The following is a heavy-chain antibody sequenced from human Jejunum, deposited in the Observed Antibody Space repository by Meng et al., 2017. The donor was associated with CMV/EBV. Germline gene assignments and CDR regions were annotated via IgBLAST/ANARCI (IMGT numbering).Heavy chain of an antibody. J-gene: IGHJ4*02. D-gene: IGHD3-22*01. CDR1: W. CDR3: ARLPSKYYYDSTGYYAAYYFDD. CDR2: IKEDGGEE. Sequence: WMSWVSQAPGKGLEGVGNIKEDGGEEDNLESVKGRFSIARDNAKNSLYLQMNSLRAEDTAVYFCARLPSKYYYDSTGYYAAYYFDDWGQGTPVTVSS. V-gene: IGHV3-7*01.